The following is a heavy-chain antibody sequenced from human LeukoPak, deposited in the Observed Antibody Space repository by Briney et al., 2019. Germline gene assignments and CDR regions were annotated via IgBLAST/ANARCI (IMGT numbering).Heavy chain of an antibody. D-gene: IGHD5-12*01. J-gene: IGHJ5*02. CDR3: ARAVDIVATMRSSWFDP. CDR1: GFTLSTYW. Sequence: GSLRLSCEASGFTLSTYWMNWVRQVPGKGLDWVANINPDGSGKRYVDSVKGRFTIARDNADNSLSLQMNSLRAEDTAVYYCARAVDIVATMRSSWFDPWGQGTLVTVSS. V-gene: IGHV3-7*01. CDR2: INPDGSGK.